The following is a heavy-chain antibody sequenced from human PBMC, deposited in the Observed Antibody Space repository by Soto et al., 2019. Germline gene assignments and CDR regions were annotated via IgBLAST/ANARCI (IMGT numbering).Heavy chain of an antibody. D-gene: IGHD4-17*01. CDR2: IYHSGST. V-gene: IGHV4-30-2*01. CDR1: GGSISSGGYS. J-gene: IGHJ4*02. CDR3: ARDHGDYTIDY. Sequence: PSETLSLTCAVSGGSISSGGYSWSWIRQPPGKGLEWIGYIYHSGSTYYNPSLKSRVTISVDRSKNQFSLKLSSVTAADTAVYYCARDHGDYTIDYWGQGTLVTV.